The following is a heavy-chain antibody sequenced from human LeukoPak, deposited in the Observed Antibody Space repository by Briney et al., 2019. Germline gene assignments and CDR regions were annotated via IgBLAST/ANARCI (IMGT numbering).Heavy chain of an antibody. D-gene: IGHD3-3*01. Sequence: SETLSLTCAVSGGSISSGGYSWSWIRQPPGKGLEWIGYIYHSGSTYYNPSLKSRVTISVDTSKNQFSLKLTSVTAADTAVYYCARVALITIHENDAFDIWGQGTVVTVSS. CDR2: IYHSGST. V-gene: IGHV4-30-2*05. J-gene: IGHJ3*02. CDR3: ARVALITIHENDAFDI. CDR1: GGSISSGGYS.